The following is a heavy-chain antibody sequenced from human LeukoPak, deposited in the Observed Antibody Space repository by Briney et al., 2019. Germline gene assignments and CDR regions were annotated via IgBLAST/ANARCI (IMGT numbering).Heavy chain of an antibody. V-gene: IGHV3-11*01. CDR2: ISDASNVI. CDR3: AKDQDPYYYDSSGYYGY. D-gene: IGHD3-22*01. J-gene: IGHJ4*02. CDR1: GCTFRNYY. Sequence: GGSVRLSCEASGCTFRNYYMSWFRQAPGKGLEWVSWISDASNVIRYADSVRGRFIISRDNTGNSLYLQMNSLRDDDTAVYYCAKDQDPYYYDSSGYYGYWGQATLISVSS.